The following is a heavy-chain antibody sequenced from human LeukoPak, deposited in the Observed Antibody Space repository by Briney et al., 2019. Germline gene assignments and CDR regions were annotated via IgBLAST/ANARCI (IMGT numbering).Heavy chain of an antibody. V-gene: IGHV3-NL1*01. D-gene: IGHD3-22*01. Sequence: GGSLRLSCAASGFTFSSYGMHWVRQAPGKGLEWVSVIYSGGNTYYADSVKGRFTISRDNSKNTLYLQMNSLRAEDTAVYYCAGTMIVVVVNAFDIWGQGTMVTVSS. CDR2: IYSGGNT. J-gene: IGHJ3*02. CDR3: AGTMIVVVVNAFDI. CDR1: GFTFSSYG.